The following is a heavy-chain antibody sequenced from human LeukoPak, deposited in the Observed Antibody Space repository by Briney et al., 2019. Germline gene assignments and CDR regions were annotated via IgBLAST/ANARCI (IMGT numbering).Heavy chain of an antibody. CDR2: IFHSGST. V-gene: IGHV4-59*11. CDR3: VRTNPWDLTYYFDY. Sequence: SETLSRTCTVSGSSIKSHFLSWVRQPPGKRLEWIGYIFHSGSTNYNPSLKSRVTISVDTSKNQFSLRLTSVTAADTAVYYCVRTNPWDLTYYFDYWGQGTLVTVSS. CDR1: GSSIKSHF. D-gene: IGHD1-14*01. J-gene: IGHJ4*02.